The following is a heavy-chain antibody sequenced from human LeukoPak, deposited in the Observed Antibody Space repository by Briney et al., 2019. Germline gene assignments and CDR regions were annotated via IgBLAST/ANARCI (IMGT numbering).Heavy chain of an antibody. CDR2: INPNSGGT. J-gene: IGHJ4*02. CDR3: ARVATASYDSSGYYLGY. V-gene: IGHV1-2*02. CDR1: GYTFTGYY. Sequence: ASVKVSCKASGYTFTGYYMHWVRQAPGQGLEWMGWINPNSGGTNYAQKFQGRVTMTRDTSISTAYMELSRLRSDDTAVYYCARVATASYDSSGYYLGYWGQGTLVTVSS. D-gene: IGHD3-22*01.